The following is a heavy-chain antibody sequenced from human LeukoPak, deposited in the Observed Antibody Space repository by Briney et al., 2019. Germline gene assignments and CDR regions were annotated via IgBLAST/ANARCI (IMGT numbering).Heavy chain of an antibody. D-gene: IGHD5-18*01. CDR1: GFTFSSYG. Sequence: GRSLRLSCAASGFTFSSYGIHWVRQAPGKGLEWVAVISYDGSNKYYADSVKGRFTISRDNSKNTLYLQMNSLRAEDTAVYYCAKDRDRKDYYSYGYISDFDYWGQGTLVTVSS. J-gene: IGHJ4*02. CDR2: ISYDGSNK. V-gene: IGHV3-30*18. CDR3: AKDRDRKDYYSYGYISDFDY.